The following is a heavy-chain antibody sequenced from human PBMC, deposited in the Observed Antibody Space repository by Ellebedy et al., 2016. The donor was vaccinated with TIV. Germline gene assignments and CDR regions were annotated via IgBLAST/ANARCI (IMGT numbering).Heavy chain of an antibody. CDR2: IKQDGSEK. V-gene: IGHV3-7*01. CDR1: GFTFSSYW. D-gene: IGHD3-10*01. CDR3: ARDPTSGYMDV. Sequence: GESLKISXAASGFTFSSYWMSWVRQAPGKGLEWVANIKQDGSEKYYVDSVKGRFTISRDNAKNSLYLQMNSLRAEDTAVYYCARDPTSGYMDVWGKGTTVTVSS. J-gene: IGHJ6*03.